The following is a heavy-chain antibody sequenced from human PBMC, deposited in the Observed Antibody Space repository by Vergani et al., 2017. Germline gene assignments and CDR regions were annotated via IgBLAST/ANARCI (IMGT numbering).Heavy chain of an antibody. CDR3: AKGAKNGILTADDI. CDR1: GFRFREHG. Sequence: EVQLLESGGGSVQPGESLRLSCVASGFRFREHGMNWVRQAPGKGLEWVSAISGSGGSTYYADSVKGRFTISRDNSKNTLYLQMNSLRAEDTAVYYCAKGAKNGILTADDIWGQGTMVTVSS. J-gene: IGHJ3*02. D-gene: IGHD3-9*01. V-gene: IGHV3-23*01. CDR2: ISGSGGST.